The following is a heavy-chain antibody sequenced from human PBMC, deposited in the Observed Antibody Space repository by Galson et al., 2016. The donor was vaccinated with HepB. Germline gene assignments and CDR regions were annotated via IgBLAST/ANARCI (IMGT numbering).Heavy chain of an antibody. CDR3: AKDATMVRGISRSFFQRIQTAYYFDS. CDR2: ISGGGRGK. Sequence: SLTLSCALSGLRFRRCAINWVLQTPGTGLECISGISGGGRGKYYADSVTRRLTSSRDHSKNILYLQMNSLGAEDTAVYYCAKDATMVRGISRSFFQRIQTAYYFDSWGQGTLVTVSS. D-gene: IGHD3-10*01. V-gene: IGHV3-23*01. J-gene: IGHJ4*02. CDR1: GLRFRRCA.